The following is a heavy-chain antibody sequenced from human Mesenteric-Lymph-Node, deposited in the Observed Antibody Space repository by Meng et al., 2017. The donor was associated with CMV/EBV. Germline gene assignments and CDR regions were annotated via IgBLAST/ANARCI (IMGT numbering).Heavy chain of an antibody. D-gene: IGHD3-9*01. CDR1: GGSFSGYY. CDR3: ARGSSYDILTGYFDY. J-gene: IGHJ4*02. CDR2: INHSGST. Sequence: QVQLHKGVAGLLKPSDNLSVTCAVYGGSFSGYYWNWIRQSPEKGLRWIGKINHSGSTTYNPSFTSRIIISVDTSTNQISLNMSSVTAADTAVYYCARGSSYDILTGYFDYWGQGALVTVSS. V-gene: IGHV4-34*01.